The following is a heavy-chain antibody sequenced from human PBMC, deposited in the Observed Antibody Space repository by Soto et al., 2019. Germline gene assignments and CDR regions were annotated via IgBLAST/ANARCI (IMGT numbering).Heavy chain of an antibody. CDR1: GGSISSGGYY. CDR3: ALYCSSTSCSNAKYGMDV. CDR2: IYYSGST. V-gene: IGHV4-31*03. D-gene: IGHD2-2*01. J-gene: IGHJ6*02. Sequence: PSETLSLTCTVSGGSISSGGYYWSWIRQHPGKGLEWIGYIYYSGSTYYNPSLKSRVTISVDTSKNQFSLKLSSVTAADTAVYYCALYCSSTSCSNAKYGMDVWGQGTTVTVSS.